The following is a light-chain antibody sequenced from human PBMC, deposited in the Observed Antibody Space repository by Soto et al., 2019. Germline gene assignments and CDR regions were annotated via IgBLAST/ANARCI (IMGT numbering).Light chain of an antibody. CDR2: DVS. CDR3: SSYTSSSTFI. J-gene: IGLJ2*01. CDR1: ISDVGGYDY. Sequence: QSVLTQPASLSGSPGQSITISCTGSISDVGGYDYVSWYQQHPGKAPKLMIYDVSRRPSGVSPRFSGSKSGTTASLTISGLQAEVEADYYCSSYTSSSTFIFGGGTKLTVL. V-gene: IGLV2-14*03.